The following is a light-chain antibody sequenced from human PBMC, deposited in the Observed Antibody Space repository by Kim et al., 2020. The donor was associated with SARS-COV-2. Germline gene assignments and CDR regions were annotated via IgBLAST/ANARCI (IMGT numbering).Light chain of an antibody. CDR1: QDINRF. J-gene: IGKJ2*01. CDR3: QQFDNLPYT. V-gene: IGKV1-33*01. CDR2: DVS. Sequence: SASVGDTVTITCQASQDINRFLNWFQQKPGKAPKVLISDVSTLETGVPSRFSASGSGTHFTFTINSLQPDDVATYFCQQFDNLPYTFGQGTKLEI.